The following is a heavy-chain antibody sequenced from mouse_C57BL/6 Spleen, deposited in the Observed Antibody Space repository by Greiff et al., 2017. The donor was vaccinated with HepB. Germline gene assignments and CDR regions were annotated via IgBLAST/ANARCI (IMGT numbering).Heavy chain of an antibody. V-gene: IGHV1-80*01. CDR1: GYAFSSYW. CDR2: IYPGDGDT. D-gene: IGHD1-1*01. CDR3: ARSRIYYGSTLYAMDY. Sequence: QVHVKQPGAELVKPGASVKISCKASGYAFSSYWMNWVKQRPGKGLEWIGQIYPGDGDTNYNGKFKGKATLTADKSSSTAYMQLSSLTSEDSAVYFCARSRIYYGSTLYAMDYWGQGTSVTVSS. J-gene: IGHJ4*01.